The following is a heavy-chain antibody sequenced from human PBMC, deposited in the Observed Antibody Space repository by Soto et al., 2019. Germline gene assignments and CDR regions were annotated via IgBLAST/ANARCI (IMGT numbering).Heavy chain of an antibody. CDR1: GFSLSTSGMC. D-gene: IGHD3-16*02. CDR3: ARLSYRSFNFDY. CDR2: IDWDDDK. V-gene: IGHV2-70*01. Sequence: SGPTLVNPTQTLTLTCTFSGFSLSTSGMCVSWLRQPPGRALEWLALIDWDDDKYYSTSLKTRLTISKDTSKNQVVLTVTNMDPVDTATYFCARLSYRSFNFDYWGQGTLVTVSS. J-gene: IGHJ4*02.